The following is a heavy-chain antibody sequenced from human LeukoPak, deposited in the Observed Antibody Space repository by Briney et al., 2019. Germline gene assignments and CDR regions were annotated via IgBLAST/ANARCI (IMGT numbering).Heavy chain of an antibody. D-gene: IGHD2-15*01. J-gene: IGHJ6*02. CDR1: GGSISSYY. Sequence: PSETLSLTCTVSGGSISSYYWSWIRQPPGKGLEWIGYIYYSGSTNYNPSLKSPVTISVDTSKNQFSLKLSSVTAADTAVYYCARDSGIVVVVAAGPYYYYGMDVWGQGTTVTVSS. V-gene: IGHV4-59*12. CDR2: IYYSGST. CDR3: ARDSGIVVVVAAGPYYYYGMDV.